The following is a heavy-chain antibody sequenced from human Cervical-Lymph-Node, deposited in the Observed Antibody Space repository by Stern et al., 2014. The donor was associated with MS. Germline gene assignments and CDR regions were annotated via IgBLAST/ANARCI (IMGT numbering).Heavy chain of an antibody. CDR1: GGPISSYY. CDR2: IYYSGST. J-gene: IGHJ6*02. D-gene: IGHD3-22*01. V-gene: IGHV4-59*01. CDR3: ARDRVYYYDRKQEYRYGMDV. Sequence: QLQLQESGPGLVKPSETLSLTCTVSGGPISSYYWSWIRQPPGKGLERIGYIYYSGSTNYTPSLKSRLTISVDTSKNQFSLKLSSVTAADTAVYYCARDRVYYYDRKQEYRYGMDVWGQGTTVTVSS.